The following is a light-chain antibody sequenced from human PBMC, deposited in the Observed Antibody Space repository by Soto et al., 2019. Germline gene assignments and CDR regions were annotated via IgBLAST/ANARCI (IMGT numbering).Light chain of an antibody. CDR2: KAS. V-gene: IGKV1-5*03. Sequence: DSHMPQSPSTLSASVGDRVTITCRASQSISNWLAWYQQKPGKAPKLLIYKASTLKSGVPSRFSGSGSGTEFTLTISSLQPDDFATYYCQHYNSYSEPFGQGTK. CDR3: QHYNSYSEP. J-gene: IGKJ1*01. CDR1: QSISNW.